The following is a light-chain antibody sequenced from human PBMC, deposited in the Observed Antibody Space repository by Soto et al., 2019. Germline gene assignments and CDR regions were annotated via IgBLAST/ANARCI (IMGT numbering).Light chain of an antibody. V-gene: IGKV1-27*01. CDR1: QGISNS. J-gene: IGKJ3*01. CDR3: QQYGGAPFT. CDR2: AAS. Sequence: DIPMTQSPSSLSASVGNRVTITCRASQGISNSLAWYQQKPGKVPKLLIYAASTLQSGVPSRFSGSGSGTDFTLTISSLQPEDSAVYYCQQYGGAPFTFGPGTRVDVK.